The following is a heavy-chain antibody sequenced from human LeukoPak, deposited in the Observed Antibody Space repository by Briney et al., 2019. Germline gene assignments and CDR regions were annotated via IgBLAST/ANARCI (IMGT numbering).Heavy chain of an antibody. CDR1: GFTFSSYG. CDR3: ARAGGARKWEFFMAFDY. D-gene: IGHD1-26*01. CDR2: ISGSGGST. Sequence: GGSLRLSCAASGFTFSSYGMSWVRQAPGKGLEWVSAISGSGGSTYYADSVKGRFTISRDNSKNTLYLQMNSLRAEDTAVYYCARAGGARKWEFFMAFDYWGQGTLVTVSS. J-gene: IGHJ4*02. V-gene: IGHV3-23*01.